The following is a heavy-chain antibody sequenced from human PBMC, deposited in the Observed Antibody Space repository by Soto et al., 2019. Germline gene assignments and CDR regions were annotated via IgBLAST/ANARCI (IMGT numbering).Heavy chain of an antibody. D-gene: IGHD5-18*01. CDR3: AKSTPDSYGPYYYYGMDV. V-gene: IGHV3-23*01. CDR1: GFTFSSYA. J-gene: IGHJ6*02. Sequence: GGSLRLSCAASGFTFSSYAMSWVRQAPGKGLEWVSAISGSGGSTYYADSVKGRFTISRDNSKNTLYLQMNSLRAEDTAVYYCAKSTPDSYGPYYYYGMDVWGQGTTVTVSS. CDR2: ISGSGGST.